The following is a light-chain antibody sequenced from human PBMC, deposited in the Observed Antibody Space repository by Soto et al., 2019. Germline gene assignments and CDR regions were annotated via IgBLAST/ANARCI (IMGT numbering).Light chain of an antibody. Sequence: QSALTQPPSVSGSPGQSVTISCTGTSSDVGTYNRVSWYQQPPGTAPKLMIYEVSNRPSGVPDRFSGSKSGNTASLTISGVQAEDEADYYCSSYASSSLVVGTGTELTVL. V-gene: IGLV2-18*02. J-gene: IGLJ1*01. CDR3: SSYASSSLV. CDR1: SSDVGTYNR. CDR2: EVS.